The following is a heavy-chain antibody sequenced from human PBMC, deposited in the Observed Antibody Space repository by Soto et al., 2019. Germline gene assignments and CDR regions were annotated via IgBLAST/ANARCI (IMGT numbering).Heavy chain of an antibody. D-gene: IGHD6-19*01. Sequence: EVQLVESGGGLVQPGGSLRLSCAASGFTFSCYSMNWVRQAPGKGLEWVSYISSSSSTIYYADSVKGRFTISRDNAKNSLYLQMNSLRDEDTAVYYCARVGEQWLVVSNYYYYGMDVWGQGTTVTVSS. CDR2: ISSSSSTI. CDR3: ARVGEQWLVVSNYYYYGMDV. CDR1: GFTFSCYS. V-gene: IGHV3-48*02. J-gene: IGHJ6*02.